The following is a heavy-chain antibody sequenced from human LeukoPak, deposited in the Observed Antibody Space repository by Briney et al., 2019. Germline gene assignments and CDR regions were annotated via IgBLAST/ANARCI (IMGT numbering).Heavy chain of an antibody. D-gene: IGHD6-19*01. Sequence: SETLSLTCTVSGVSISSSSYYWGWIRQPPGKGLEWIGSICYSGSTYYNPSLKSRVTISVDTSKNQFSLKLSSVTAADTAVYYCARLEYSSGWLYYFDYWGQGTLVTVSS. J-gene: IGHJ4*02. V-gene: IGHV4-39*01. CDR1: GVSISSSSYY. CDR3: ARLEYSSGWLYYFDY. CDR2: ICYSGST.